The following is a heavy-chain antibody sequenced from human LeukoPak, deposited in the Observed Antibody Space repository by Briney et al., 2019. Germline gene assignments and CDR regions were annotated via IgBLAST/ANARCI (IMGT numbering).Heavy chain of an antibody. CDR1: GGSISSRSHY. V-gene: IGHV4-39*07. J-gene: IGHJ4*02. Sequence: KPSETLSLTCTVSGGSISSRSHYWGWIRQPPGKGLEWIGSIYYSGSTYYNPSLKSRVTISVDTSKNQFSLKLSSVTAADTAVYYCARCTAYYSLRFDYWGQGTLVTVSS. D-gene: IGHD1-26*01. CDR2: IYYSGST. CDR3: ARCTAYYSLRFDY.